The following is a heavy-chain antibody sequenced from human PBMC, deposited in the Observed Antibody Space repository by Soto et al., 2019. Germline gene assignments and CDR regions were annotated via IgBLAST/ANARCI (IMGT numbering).Heavy chain of an antibody. CDR2: TYYSGST. D-gene: IGHD6-19*01. Sequence: XGTLSHNYSVTGGCINSSSYFWGWVRQPPGKGLEWIGSTYYSGSTYYNPSLRSRVTISVDTSKSQFSLKLSSVTAADTAVFYCARHYSSGSRNWFDPWGRGTLVTVSS. CDR3: ARHYSSGSRNWFDP. J-gene: IGHJ5*02. CDR1: GGCINSSSYF. V-gene: IGHV4-39*01.